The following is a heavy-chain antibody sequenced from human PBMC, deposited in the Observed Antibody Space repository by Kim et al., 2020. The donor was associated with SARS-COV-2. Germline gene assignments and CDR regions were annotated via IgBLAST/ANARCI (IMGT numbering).Heavy chain of an antibody. V-gene: IGHV3-21*01. CDR2: ISRDGDSR. CDR3: VREDDRGVAFRY. D-gene: IGHD3-3*01. Sequence: GGSLRLSCVVSGFNFSIFSMNWVRQAPGKGLEWVSYISRDGDSREYAASVQDRFTVSRDNAKKTLYLEINNVRAEDTAVYFCVREDDRGVAFRYWVQG. J-gene: IGHJ4*02. CDR1: GFNFSIFS.